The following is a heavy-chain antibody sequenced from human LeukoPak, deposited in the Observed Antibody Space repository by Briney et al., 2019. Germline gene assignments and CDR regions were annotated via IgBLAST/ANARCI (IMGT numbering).Heavy chain of an antibody. V-gene: IGHV3-23*01. CDR1: GFTFSSYA. Sequence: GGSLRLSCAASGFTFSSYAMSWVRQAPGKGLEWVSAISGSGGSTYYADSVKGRFTISRDNSKNTLYLQMNSLRAEDTAVYYCAKDMNYYDSSGYPPFDYWGQGTLVTVSS. D-gene: IGHD3-22*01. J-gene: IGHJ4*02. CDR3: AKDMNYYDSSGYPPFDY. CDR2: ISGSGGST.